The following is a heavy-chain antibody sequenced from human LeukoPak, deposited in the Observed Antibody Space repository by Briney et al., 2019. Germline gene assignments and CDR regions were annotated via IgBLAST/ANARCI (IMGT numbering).Heavy chain of an antibody. CDR3: ASRGRYWFDP. Sequence: SQTLSLTCTVSGGSISSGDYYWSWIRQPPGNGLEWIGYIYYSGSTHYNPSLKSRVTISVDTSKNQFCLKLSSVTAADTAVYESASRGRYWFDPWGQGTLVTVSS. CDR1: GGSISSGDYY. CDR2: IYYSGST. V-gene: IGHV4-30-4*08. J-gene: IGHJ5*02.